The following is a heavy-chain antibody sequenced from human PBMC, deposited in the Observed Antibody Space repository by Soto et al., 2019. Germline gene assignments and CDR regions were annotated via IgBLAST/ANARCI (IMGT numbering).Heavy chain of an antibody. V-gene: IGHV4-31*03. D-gene: IGHD2-2*01. CDR3: ARSSTSANYFDY. CDR2: SYYSGST. Sequence: QVQLQESGPGLVKPSQTLSLTCTVSGGSISSVGYYWSWIRQHPGKGLEWIGNSYYSGSTYYNPSLKRRVTISVDTSKNQFSLNLSSVTAADTAVYYCARSSTSANYFDYWVQGTLVTVSS. CDR1: GGSISSVGYY. J-gene: IGHJ4*02.